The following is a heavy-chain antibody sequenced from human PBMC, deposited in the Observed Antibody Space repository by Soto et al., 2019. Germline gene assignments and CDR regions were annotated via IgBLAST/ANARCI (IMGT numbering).Heavy chain of an antibody. V-gene: IGHV1-69*12. CDR3: V. CDR2: TIPLFDKT. Sequence: QVQLVQSGAEVKKPGSSVKVSCKASGGTSSNFTINWVRQAPGQGLEWMGGTIPLFDKTLYAQKFPGRVTITADEPTNTAHMELSSLRSDDTAVYLDVWGHGPTVTVSS. CDR1: GGTSSNFT. J-gene: IGHJ6*02.